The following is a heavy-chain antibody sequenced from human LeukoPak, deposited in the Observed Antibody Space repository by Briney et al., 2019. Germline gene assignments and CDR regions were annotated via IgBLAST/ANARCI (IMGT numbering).Heavy chain of an antibody. D-gene: IGHD3-3*01. J-gene: IGHJ6*02. V-gene: IGHV4-34*01. Sequence: SETLSLTCAVYGGSFSGYYWSWIRQPPGKGLEWIGEINHSGSTNYNPSLKSRVTISVDTSKNQFSLKLSSVTAADTAVYYCARDQEWSQNIYYYYYGMDVWGQGTTVTVSS. CDR3: ARDQEWSQNIYYYYYGMDV. CDR1: GGSFSGYY. CDR2: INHSGST.